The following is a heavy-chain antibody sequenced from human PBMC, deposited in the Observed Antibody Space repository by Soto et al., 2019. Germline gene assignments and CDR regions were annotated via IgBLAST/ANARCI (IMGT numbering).Heavy chain of an antibody. D-gene: IGHD6-13*01. Sequence: GGSLRLSCAASGFTFSSYAMSWVRQAPGKGLEWVSAISGSGGSTYYADSVKGRFTISRDNSKNTLYLQMNSLRAEDTAVYYCAKDRGSSSWYLDYWGQRTLVTVSS. J-gene: IGHJ4*02. V-gene: IGHV3-23*01. CDR3: AKDRGSSSWYLDY. CDR2: ISGSGGST. CDR1: GFTFSSYA.